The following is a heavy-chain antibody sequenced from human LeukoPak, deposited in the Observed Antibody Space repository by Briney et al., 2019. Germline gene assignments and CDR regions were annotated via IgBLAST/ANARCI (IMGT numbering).Heavy chain of an antibody. J-gene: IGHJ4*02. CDR1: GFTSSSYW. CDR3: AKNPLLWFGPPSEYYFDY. V-gene: IGHV3-23*01. D-gene: IGHD3-10*01. Sequence: GGSLRLSCAASGFTSSSYWMSWFRQAPGKGLEWVSAISGSGGSTYYADSVKGRFTISRDNSKNTLYLQMNSLRAEDTAVYYCAKNPLLWFGPPSEYYFDYWGQGTLVTVSS. CDR2: ISGSGGST.